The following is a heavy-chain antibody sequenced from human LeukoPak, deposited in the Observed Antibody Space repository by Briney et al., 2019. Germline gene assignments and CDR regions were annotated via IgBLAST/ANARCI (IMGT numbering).Heavy chain of an antibody. Sequence: GASVKVSCKASGYTFTSYAMHWVRQAPGQRLEWMGWINAGNGNTKYSQKFQGRVTITRDTSASTAYMELSSLRSGDTAVYYCARDYQVYDYVWGSYRYTPFDYWGQGTLVTVSS. V-gene: IGHV1-3*01. CDR1: GYTFTSYA. CDR2: INAGNGNT. CDR3: ARDYQVYDYVWGSYRYTPFDY. D-gene: IGHD3-16*02. J-gene: IGHJ4*02.